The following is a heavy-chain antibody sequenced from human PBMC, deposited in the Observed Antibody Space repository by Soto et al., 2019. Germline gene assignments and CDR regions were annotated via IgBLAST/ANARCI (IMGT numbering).Heavy chain of an antibody. J-gene: IGHJ4*02. CDR1: GFTFNNAW. CDR2: IKSKANGGTI. CDR3: TVDDTFDY. Sequence: EVQLVESGGGLVQPGGSLRLPCAASGFTFNNAWMNWVRQAPGKGLEWVGRIKSKANGGTIDYAAPVKGRFTISRDDSKDTMYLQMNSLKIEDTAVYYCTVDDTFDYWGQGTLVNVSS. V-gene: IGHV3-15*01.